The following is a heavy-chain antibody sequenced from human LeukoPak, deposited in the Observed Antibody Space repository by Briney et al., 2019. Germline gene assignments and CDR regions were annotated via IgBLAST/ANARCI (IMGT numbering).Heavy chain of an antibody. CDR2: IYHSGIT. CDR1: GGSTSSGGYS. CDR3: ARARDVDTAMAFDY. J-gene: IGHJ4*02. Sequence: SETLSLTCAVSGGSTSSGGYSWSWIRQPPGKGLEWIGYIYHSGITYYNPSLKSRVTISVDRSKNQFSLKLSSVTAADTAVYYCARARDVDTAMAFDYWGQGTLVTVSS. D-gene: IGHD5-18*01. V-gene: IGHV4-30-2*01.